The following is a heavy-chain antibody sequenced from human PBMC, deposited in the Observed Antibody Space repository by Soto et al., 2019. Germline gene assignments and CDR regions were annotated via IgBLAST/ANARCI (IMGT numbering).Heavy chain of an antibody. D-gene: IGHD4-17*01. V-gene: IGHV4-4*02. CDR2: IXRXTXP. CDR3: VKNGAYALDY. Sequence: PSETLSLTCAVSGDSISSDNWWSWVRQPPEKGLXWXXXIXRXTXPXXXXSLESRVTISVDKSKNQFSLKLNSVTAADTAVYYCVKNGAYALDYWGQGTLVTVSS. J-gene: IGHJ4*02. CDR1: GDSISSDNW.